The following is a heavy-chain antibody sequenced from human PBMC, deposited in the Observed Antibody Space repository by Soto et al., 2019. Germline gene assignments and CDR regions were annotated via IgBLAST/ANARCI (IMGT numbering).Heavy chain of an antibody. J-gene: IGHJ3*02. Sequence: GASVKVSCKAAGYSFTSYGIGWVRRVPGQGLEGMGWISAYSGNTNYAQKLQGRVTMTTDTSTSTAYMELRSLRSDDTAVYYCARDLLLWFRELLHAFDIWGQGTMVTVSS. D-gene: IGHD3-10*01. CDR3: ARDLLLWFRELLHAFDI. CDR2: ISAYSGNT. V-gene: IGHV1-18*01. CDR1: GYSFTSYG.